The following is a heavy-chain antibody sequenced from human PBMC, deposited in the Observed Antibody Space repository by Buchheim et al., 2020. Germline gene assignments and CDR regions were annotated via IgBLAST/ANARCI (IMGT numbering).Heavy chain of an antibody. D-gene: IGHD3-22*01. Sequence: EVQLVESGGGLVKPGGSLRLSCAASGFTFTNAWMNWVRQAPGKGLEWVGRIRSKTDGGTTDYAAPVKGRFPISRDDSKTTRYLQMNSLKTEDTAVYYCTIMTIVRVIVVVPPTVDYWGQGTL. CDR1: GFTFTNAW. V-gene: IGHV3-15*07. CDR3: TIMTIVRVIVVVPPTVDY. J-gene: IGHJ4*02. CDR2: IRSKTDGGTT.